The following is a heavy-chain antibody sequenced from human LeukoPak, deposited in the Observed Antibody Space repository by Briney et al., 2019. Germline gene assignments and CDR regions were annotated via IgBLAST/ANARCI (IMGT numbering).Heavy chain of an antibody. CDR3: ARAYYSSGSYYSHFDY. CDR2: INPNSGGT. CDR1: GYTFTGYY. J-gene: IGHJ4*02. V-gene: IGHV1-2*02. Sequence: ASVKVSCKASGYTFTGYYMHWVRQAPGQGLEWMGWINPNSGGTNYAQKFQGRVTMTRDTSISTAYMELSRLRSDDTAVYYCARAYYSSGSYYSHFDYWGQGTLVTVSS. D-gene: IGHD3-10*01.